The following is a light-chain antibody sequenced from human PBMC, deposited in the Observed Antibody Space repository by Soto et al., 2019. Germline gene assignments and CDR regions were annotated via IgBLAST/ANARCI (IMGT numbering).Light chain of an antibody. CDR3: QQYNNWPLP. V-gene: IGKV3-15*01. CDR1: QSVSSN. Sequence: EIVMTQSPATLSVSPGERATFSCRASQSVSSNLAWYQQKPGQAPRLLIYGASTRATGIPARFSGSGSGTEFTLTISSLQSEDFAVYYCQQYNNWPLPFGGGTKVEIK. J-gene: IGKJ4*01. CDR2: GAS.